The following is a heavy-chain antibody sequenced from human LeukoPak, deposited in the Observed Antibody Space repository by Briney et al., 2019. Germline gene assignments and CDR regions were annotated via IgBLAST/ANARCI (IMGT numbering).Heavy chain of an antibody. V-gene: IGHV3-7*01. Sequence: PGGSLRLSCAASGFTFRGHWMSWVRQAPGKGREWVANINQGGSDKYYVDSVKGRFTISRDNANNLLYLQMNSLRGEDTAVYYCTRDRSRAEDDWGQGTLVTVSS. CDR2: INQGGSDK. D-gene: IGHD1-14*01. CDR1: GFTFRGHW. J-gene: IGHJ4*02. CDR3: TRDRSRAEDD.